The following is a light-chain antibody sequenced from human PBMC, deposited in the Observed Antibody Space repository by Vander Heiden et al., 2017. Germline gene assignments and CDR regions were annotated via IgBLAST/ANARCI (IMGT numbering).Light chain of an antibody. CDR1: QDIRSD. V-gene: IGKV1-6*01. CDR3: RQVNTYPWS. J-gene: IGKJ1*01. CDR2: GAS. Sequence: AIQMTQSPSSLSASVGDRVTIVCRASQDIRSDLGWYQKKPGTAPKLLIYGASTLQSEVPSRFSGGGSGTDFTLTISSLQPEDFATYYCRQVNTYPWSFGQGTKVDIK.